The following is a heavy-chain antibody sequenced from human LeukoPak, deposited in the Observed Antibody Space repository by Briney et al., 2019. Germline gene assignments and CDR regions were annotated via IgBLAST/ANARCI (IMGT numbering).Heavy chain of an antibody. CDR2: ISNSETT. J-gene: IGHJ4*02. D-gene: IGHD4-17*01. V-gene: IGHV4-59*02. CDR1: GGSVTSYY. CDR3: ARDDYGDYEAGEEADY. Sequence: PSETLALTCSVSGGSVTSYYWNWVRQTPGKGLEWIGYISNSETTDYGPSFKSRVTMSLDTSKNQFSLKLSSVTAADTGVYYCARDDYGDYEAGEEADYWGQGTLVTVSS.